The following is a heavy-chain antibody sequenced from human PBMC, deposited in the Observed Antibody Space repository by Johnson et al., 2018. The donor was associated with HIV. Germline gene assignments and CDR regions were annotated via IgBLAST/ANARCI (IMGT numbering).Heavy chain of an antibody. CDR1: GFSFSNYW. V-gene: IGHV3-7*05. CDR3: ARDCGSSCTFDI. D-gene: IGHD6-6*01. CDR2: IKQAGSEK. J-gene: IGHJ3*02. Sequence: VQLVESGGGVVQPGRSLRLSCAASGFSFSNYWMTWVRQAPGKGLEWVANIKQAGSEKYYVDSVKGRFTISRDNAKNSLSLQMNSLRAEDTAVYYCARDCGSSCTFDIWGQGTMVTVSS.